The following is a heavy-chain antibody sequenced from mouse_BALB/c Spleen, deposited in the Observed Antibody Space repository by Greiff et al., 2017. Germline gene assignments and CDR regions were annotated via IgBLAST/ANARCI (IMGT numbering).Heavy chain of an antibody. Sequence: VQLQQSGAELVKPGASVKLSCTASGFNIKDTYMHWVKQRPEQGLEWIGRIDPANGNTKYDPKFQGKATITADTSSNTAYLQLSSLTSEDTAVYYCASSDGYDGMDYWGQGTSVTVSA. CDR2: IDPANGNT. CDR3: ASSDGYDGMDY. CDR1: GFNIKDTY. V-gene: IGHV14-3*02. J-gene: IGHJ4*01. D-gene: IGHD2-3*01.